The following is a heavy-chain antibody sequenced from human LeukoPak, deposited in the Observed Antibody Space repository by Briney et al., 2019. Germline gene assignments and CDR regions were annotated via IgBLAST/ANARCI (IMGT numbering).Heavy chain of an antibody. Sequence: GGSLRLSCAASGFTVSSNYMSWVRQAPGKGLEWVSVIYSSATTDYADSVKGRFTISRDNSKNTLYLQVNSLRDEDTAVYYCARAIRGYSYLGYFDYWGQGTLVTVSS. V-gene: IGHV3-66*01. J-gene: IGHJ4*02. CDR1: GFTVSSNY. CDR2: IYSSATT. CDR3: ARAIRGYSYLGYFDY. D-gene: IGHD5-18*01.